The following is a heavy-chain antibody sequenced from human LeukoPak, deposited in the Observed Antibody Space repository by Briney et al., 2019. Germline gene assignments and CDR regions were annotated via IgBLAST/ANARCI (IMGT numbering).Heavy chain of an antibody. J-gene: IGHJ3*02. CDR3: ARLWLADAFDI. D-gene: IGHD6-19*01. CDR2: ISSSSSYI. Sequence: GGSLRLSCAASGFTFNSYSMNWVRQAPGKGLEWVSSISSSSSYIYYADSVKGRFTISRDNAKNSLYLQMNSLRAEDTAVYYCARLWLADAFDIWGQGTMVTVSS. V-gene: IGHV3-21*01. CDR1: GFTFNSYS.